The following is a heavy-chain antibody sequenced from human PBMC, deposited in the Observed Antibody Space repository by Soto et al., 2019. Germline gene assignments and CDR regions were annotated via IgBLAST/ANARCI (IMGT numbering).Heavy chain of an antibody. J-gene: IGHJ4*02. D-gene: IGHD2-8*02. CDR3: TGEVASDY. CDR1: GFTVSTYG. Sequence: QVQLVESGGGVVQPGRSLRLSCAVSGFTVSTYGMHWVRQAPGKGLEWVAVISRDGGTKYYADSVKGRFTISRDNSRNTLFLEMNGLRGDDMAVYYCTGEVASDYWGQGALVTVSS. CDR2: ISRDGGTK. V-gene: IGHV3-30*03.